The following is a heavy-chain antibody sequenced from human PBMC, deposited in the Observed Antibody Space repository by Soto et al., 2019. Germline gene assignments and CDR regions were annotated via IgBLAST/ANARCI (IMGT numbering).Heavy chain of an antibody. CDR3: ARPDGFGY. CDR2: VYHSGKT. V-gene: IGHV4-4*02. CDR1: GDSISSSNL. J-gene: IGHJ4*02. Sequence: QVQLQESGPGLVKPSGTLSLTCAVSGDSISSSNLWSWVRQPPGKGLEWIGVVYHSGKTNYNPSLKSRFTISVDNSNNQLSLKLNYVTTAHSAVYYCARPDGFGYWGQGTLVTVSS.